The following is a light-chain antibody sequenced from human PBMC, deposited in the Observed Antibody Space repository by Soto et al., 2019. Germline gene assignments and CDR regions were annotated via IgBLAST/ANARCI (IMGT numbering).Light chain of an antibody. Sequence: DIQMTQSPSTLSASVGDRVTITCRASQSISSWLAWYQQKPGKAPKLLIYDASSLESVVPSRFSGSGSGTEFTLTISSLQPDDFATYYCQQYNSYAWTFGQGTKVEI. CDR1: QSISSW. J-gene: IGKJ1*01. CDR2: DAS. V-gene: IGKV1-5*01. CDR3: QQYNSYAWT.